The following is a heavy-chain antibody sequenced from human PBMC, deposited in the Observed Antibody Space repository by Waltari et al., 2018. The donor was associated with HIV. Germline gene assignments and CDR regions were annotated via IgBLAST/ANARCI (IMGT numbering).Heavy chain of an antibody. CDR2: ITGRGDSK. V-gene: IGHV3-23*04. D-gene: IGHD3-22*01. J-gene: IGHJ6*02. Sequence: EVQVVASGGGLVQPGGSLRLSCAASGFTFNTYAMNWVRQAPGKGLGWLSAITGRGDSKYYADSVRGRFSISRDNSKNTVFLQMNSLRAEDTAVYYCAKVKESPYYSSSGHYYYYGMDVWGQGTTVTVSS. CDR3: AKVKESPYYSSSGHYYYYGMDV. CDR1: GFTFNTYA.